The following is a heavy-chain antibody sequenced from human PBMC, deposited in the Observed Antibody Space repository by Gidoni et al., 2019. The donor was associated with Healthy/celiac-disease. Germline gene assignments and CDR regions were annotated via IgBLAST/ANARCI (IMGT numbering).Heavy chain of an antibody. CDR1: GFTFSSYA. CDR2: ISGSGGST. J-gene: IGHJ3*02. V-gene: IGHV3-23*01. D-gene: IGHD5-18*01. CDR3: AIENIGVYSLGAFDI. Sequence: EVQLLESGGGLVQPGGSLRLYCAASGFTFSSYAMRWVRPAPGKGLEWVSAISGSGGSTYYADSVKGRFTISRDNSKNTLYLQMNSLRAEDTAVYYCAIENIGVYSLGAFDIWGQGTMVTVSS.